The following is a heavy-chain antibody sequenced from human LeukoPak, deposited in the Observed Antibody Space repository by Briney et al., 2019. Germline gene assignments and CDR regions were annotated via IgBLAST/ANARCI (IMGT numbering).Heavy chain of an antibody. Sequence: GASVKVSCKASGGTFSSYAISWVRQAPGQGLEWMGGIIPIFGTANYAQKFQGRVTITTDESTSTAYMELSSLRSEDTAVYYCARDLEAVAGTYWFDPWGQGTLVTVSS. CDR2: IIPIFGTA. V-gene: IGHV1-69*05. D-gene: IGHD6-19*01. CDR3: ARDLEAVAGTYWFDP. J-gene: IGHJ5*02. CDR1: GGTFSSYA.